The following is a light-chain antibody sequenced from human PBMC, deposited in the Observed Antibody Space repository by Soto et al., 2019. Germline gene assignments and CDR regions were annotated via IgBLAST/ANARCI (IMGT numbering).Light chain of an antibody. V-gene: IGLV1-51*02. J-gene: IGLJ1*01. CDR2: END. CDR1: SSNIGKYY. Sequence: QSVLTQPRSVSAAPVQKVTMSCSGSSSNIGKYYVSWHQQLPGTAPKLLIYENDKRPSGIPDRFSGSKSGTSATLGITGLQTGDEADYYCGTWDSSLTTFVFGTGTKVTVL. CDR3: GTWDSSLTTFV.